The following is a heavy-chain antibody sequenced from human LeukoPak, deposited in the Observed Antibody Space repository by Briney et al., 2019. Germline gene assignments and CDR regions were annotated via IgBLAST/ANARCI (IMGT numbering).Heavy chain of an antibody. V-gene: IGHV3-30-3*01. CDR2: MSYNGFNK. CDR1: GFTFRNYA. D-gene: IGHD3-16*02. J-gene: IGHJ6*03. CDR3: ASYLGDMDV. Sequence: GGSLRLSCAASGFTFRNYAIHWVRQAPGKGLEWLTVMSYNGFNKYYADSVEGRFTISRDNSKNTLYLQMDSLRADDTAVYYCASYLGDMDVWGKGTTVTVSS.